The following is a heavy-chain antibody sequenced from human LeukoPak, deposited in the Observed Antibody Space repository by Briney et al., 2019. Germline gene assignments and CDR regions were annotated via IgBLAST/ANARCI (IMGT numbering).Heavy chain of an antibody. CDR2: IRYDGSNK. Sequence: GGSLRLSCAASGFTFSSYGMHWVRQAPGKGLEWVAFIRYDGSNKYYADSVKGRFTISRDNSKNTLYLQMHSLRAEDTAVYYYAKGYYYYDSSGYQYYFDYWGQGTLVTVSS. D-gene: IGHD3-22*01. CDR1: GFTFSSYG. V-gene: IGHV3-30*02. J-gene: IGHJ4*02. CDR3: AKGYYYYDSSGYQYYFDY.